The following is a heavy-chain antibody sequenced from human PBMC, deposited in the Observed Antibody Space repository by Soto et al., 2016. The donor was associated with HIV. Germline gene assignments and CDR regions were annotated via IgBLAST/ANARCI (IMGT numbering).Heavy chain of an antibody. V-gene: IGHV4-4*02. Sequence: QVQLQESGPGLVKPSGTLSLTCAVSGGSISSSNWWSWVRQPPGKGLEWIGEIYHSGSTNYNPSLKSRVTISVDKSKNQFSLKLSSVTAADTAVYYCARGKVLLWFGEFLYFDYWGQGPWSPSPQ. D-gene: IGHD3-10*01. J-gene: IGHJ4*02. CDR2: IYHSGST. CDR1: GGSISSSNW. CDR3: ARGKVLLWFGEFLYFDY.